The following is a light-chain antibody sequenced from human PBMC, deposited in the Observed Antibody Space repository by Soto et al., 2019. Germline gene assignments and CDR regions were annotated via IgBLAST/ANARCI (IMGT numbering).Light chain of an antibody. CDR1: SSDVGAFNY. CDR3: NSYASTSARL. CDR2: EVT. V-gene: IGLV2-14*01. J-gene: IGLJ3*02. Sequence: QSALTQPASVSGSPGQSITISCNGTSSDVGAFNYVSWYQQHPGKTPKLIIYEVTNRPSGVSNRFSGSKSGNTASLTISGLQAEDEADYYCNSYASTSARLFGGGTKVTVL.